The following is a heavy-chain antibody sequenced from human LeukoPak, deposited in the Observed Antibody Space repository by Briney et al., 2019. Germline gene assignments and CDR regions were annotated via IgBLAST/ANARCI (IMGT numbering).Heavy chain of an antibody. CDR1: GYTFTSYD. V-gene: IGHV1-8*01. Sequence: ASVKVSCKASGYTFTSYDINWVRQATGQGLEWMGWMNPNSGNTGYAQKFQGRVTMTRNTSISTAYMELSSLRSEDTAVYYCARDRPTNNVLRYFDWLPNWGQGTLVTVSS. CDR3: ARDRPTNNVLRYFDWLPN. J-gene: IGHJ4*02. CDR2: MNPNSGNT. D-gene: IGHD3-9*01.